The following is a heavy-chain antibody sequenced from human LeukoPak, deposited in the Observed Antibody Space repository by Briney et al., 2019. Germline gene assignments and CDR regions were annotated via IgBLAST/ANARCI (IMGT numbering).Heavy chain of an antibody. CDR1: GFTFSSYG. J-gene: IGHJ4*02. CDR3: ARDQGYGDFSPFDY. D-gene: IGHD4-17*01. CDR2: IRYDGSNK. V-gene: IGHV3-30*02. Sequence: GGSLRLSCAASGFTFSSYGMHWVRQAPGKGLEWVAFIRYDGSNKYYADSVKGRFTISRDNSKNTLYLQMNSLRAEDTAVYYCARDQGYGDFSPFDYWGQGTLVTVSS.